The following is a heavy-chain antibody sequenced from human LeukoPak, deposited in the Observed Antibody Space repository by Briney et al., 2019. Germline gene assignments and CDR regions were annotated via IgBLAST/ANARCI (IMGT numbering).Heavy chain of an antibody. CDR3: ARLPPLYSSSSPYYYYYKDV. D-gene: IGHD6-6*01. J-gene: IGHJ6*03. V-gene: IGHV4-39*01. CDR1: GGSISSNFYS. CDR2: IYDSGST. Sequence: SETLSLTCSVSGGSISSNFYSWGWIRQPPGKGLEWVGNIYDSGSTYSNPSLKSRVTISVHTSKKQVSLKLSSVTAADTAVYYCARLPPLYSSSSPYYYYYKDVWGKGTTVTVSS.